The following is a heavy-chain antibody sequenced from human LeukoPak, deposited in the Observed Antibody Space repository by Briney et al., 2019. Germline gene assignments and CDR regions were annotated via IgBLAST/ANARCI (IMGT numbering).Heavy chain of an antibody. CDR1: GFTFSGYE. CDR3: AREGITMVRGVITDYYYGMDV. J-gene: IGHJ6*02. D-gene: IGHD3-10*01. V-gene: IGHV3-48*03. Sequence: GGSLRLSCTASGFTFSGYEMNWVRQAPGKGLEWVSYISSSENSIYYADSVKGRFTISRDNAKNSLYLQMNSLRAEDTAVYYCAREGITMVRGVITDYYYGMDVWGQGTTVTVSS. CDR2: ISSSENSI.